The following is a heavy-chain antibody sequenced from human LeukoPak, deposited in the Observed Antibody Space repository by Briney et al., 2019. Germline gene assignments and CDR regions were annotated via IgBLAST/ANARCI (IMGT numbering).Heavy chain of an antibody. J-gene: IGHJ6*03. CDR1: GGSISSSSYY. CDR3: AREHCSGGNCYSIYYYYYMDV. CDR2: IYYSGST. Sequence: SETLSLTCTASGGSISSSSYYWGWIRQPPGKGLEWIGSIYYSGSTYYNPSLKSRVTISVDTSKNQFSLKLSSVTAADTAVYYCAREHCSGGNCYSIYYYYYMDVWGKGTTVTVSS. V-gene: IGHV4-39*07. D-gene: IGHD2-15*01.